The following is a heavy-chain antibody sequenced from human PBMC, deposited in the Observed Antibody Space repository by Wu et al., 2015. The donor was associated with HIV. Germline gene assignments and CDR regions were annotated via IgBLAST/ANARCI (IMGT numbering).Heavy chain of an antibody. D-gene: IGHD6-13*01. CDR1: GYTFTGYY. V-gene: IGHV1-2*02. CDR3: ARDPQEGGSWYTH. CDR2: VNPNSGGT. Sequence: QVQLVQSGAEVKKPGASVKVSCKTSGYTFTGYYIHWVRQAPGQGLEWMGWVNPNSGGTKYAQKFQGRVTMTRDTSISTASMELSRLRSDDTAVYYCARDPQEGGSWYTHWGQGTLVTVSS. J-gene: IGHJ4*02.